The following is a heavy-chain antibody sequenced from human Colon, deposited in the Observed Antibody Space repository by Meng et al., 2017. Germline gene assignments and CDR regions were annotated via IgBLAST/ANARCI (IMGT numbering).Heavy chain of an antibody. CDR3: ARHGGWHFDY. V-gene: IGHV4-4*02. Sequence: LQGWGPGLVGPSGPLPLTFAVSGGSISSSNYWSWVRQPPGKGLEWIGQIYLSGSPSYNPSLESRVTISVDKSKNQLSLRLTSVTAADTAIYYCARHGGWHFDYWGQGTLVTVSS. CDR2: IYLSGSP. CDR1: GGSISSSNY. D-gene: IGHD6-19*01. J-gene: IGHJ4*02.